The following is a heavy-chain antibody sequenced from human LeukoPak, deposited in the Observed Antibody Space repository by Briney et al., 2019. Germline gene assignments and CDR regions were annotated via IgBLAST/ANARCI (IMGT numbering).Heavy chain of an antibody. V-gene: IGHV1-69*13. Sequence: ASVTVSCTASGYTFTSYGISWVRQAPGQGLEWMGGIIPIFGTANYAQKFQGRVTITADESTSTAYMELSSLRSEDTAVYYCARDHLAVAGTWGFDPWGQGTLVTVSS. D-gene: IGHD6-19*01. J-gene: IGHJ5*02. CDR3: ARDHLAVAGTWGFDP. CDR2: IIPIFGTA. CDR1: GYTFTSYG.